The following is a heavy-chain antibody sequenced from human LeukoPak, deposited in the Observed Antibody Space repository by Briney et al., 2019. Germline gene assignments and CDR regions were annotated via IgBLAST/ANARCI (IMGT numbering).Heavy chain of an antibody. Sequence: GGSLRLSCAASGFTFSSYAMSWVRQAPGKGLEWVSAISGSGGSTYYADSVKGRFTISRDNSKNTLYLQINSLRAEDTAVYYCAKWKWQSKYFGYWGQGALVTVSS. CDR1: GFTFSSYA. J-gene: IGHJ4*02. CDR3: AKWKWQSKYFGY. D-gene: IGHD5-12*01. V-gene: IGHV3-23*01. CDR2: ISGSGGST.